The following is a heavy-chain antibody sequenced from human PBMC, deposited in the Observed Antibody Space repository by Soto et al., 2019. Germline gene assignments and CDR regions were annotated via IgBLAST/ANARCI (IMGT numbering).Heavy chain of an antibody. CDR3: TTTLGYCSTSCP. CDR2: IRTKAFGGTP. J-gene: IGHJ5*02. CDR1: CFTFGGYA. D-gene: IGHD2-2*01. V-gene: IGHV3-49*03. Sequence: SLRLSCTASCFTFGGYAITWFLPAPGKGLEWVGFIRTKAFGGTPEYAASVKGRFTISRDDSRNIAYLQMNSLKTEDTAVYYCTTTLGYCSTSCPWGQGSLVTVSS.